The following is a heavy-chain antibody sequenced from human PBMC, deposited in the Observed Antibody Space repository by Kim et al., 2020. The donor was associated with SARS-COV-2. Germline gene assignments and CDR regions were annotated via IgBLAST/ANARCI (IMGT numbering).Heavy chain of an antibody. CDR3: ARGPHSHYYDSSGYYSAAFDI. Sequence: SETLSLTCTVSGGSISSYYWSWIRQPPGKGLEWIGYIYYSGSTNYNPSLKSRVTISVDTSKNQFSLKLSSVTAADTAVYYCARGPHSHYYDSSGYYSAAFDIWGQGTMVTVSS. CDR1: GGSISSYY. J-gene: IGHJ3*02. V-gene: IGHV4-59*13. CDR2: IYYSGST. D-gene: IGHD3-22*01.